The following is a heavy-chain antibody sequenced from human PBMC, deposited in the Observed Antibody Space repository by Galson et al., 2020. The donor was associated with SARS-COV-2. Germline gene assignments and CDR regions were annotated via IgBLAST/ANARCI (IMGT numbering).Heavy chain of an antibody. Sequence: GGSLRLSCAATGFTFTTYNINWVRQAPGKGLEWVSSIDNSNNYIYYADSVRGRFTMSRDNAKNSLSLHMNSLRAEDTAVYYCARDSGWNYYFDLWGQGTLVTVSS. CDR1: GFTFTTYN. CDR3: ARDSGWNYYFDL. CDR2: IDNSNNYI. V-gene: IGHV3-21*01. J-gene: IGHJ4*02. D-gene: IGHD1-1*01.